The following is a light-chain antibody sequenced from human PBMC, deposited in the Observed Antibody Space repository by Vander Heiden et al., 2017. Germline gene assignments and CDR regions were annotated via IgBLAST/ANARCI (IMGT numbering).Light chain of an antibody. CDR3: QQYYSTPYT. V-gene: IGKV4-1*01. Sequence: DIVLTQSSDSLAVSPGEWDTINCKSSRCVLYSPHTKNYLAWYQQKPGQPPKLLIYGASTREAGVPDRLSGSGSGTDFTLTISSLQAEDVAVYYCQQYYSTPYTFGQGTKLEIK. CDR1: RCVLYSPHTKNY. CDR2: GAS. J-gene: IGKJ2*01.